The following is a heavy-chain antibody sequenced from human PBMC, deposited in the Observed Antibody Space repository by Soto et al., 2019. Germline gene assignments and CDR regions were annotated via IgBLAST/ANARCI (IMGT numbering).Heavy chain of an antibody. CDR2: ISYDGSNK. CDR3: AKDLGGYSSSWYVESRLS. Sequence: PGGSLRLSCAASGFTFSSYGMHWVRQAPGKGLEWVAVISYDGSNKYYADSVKGRFTISRDNSKNTLYLQMNSLRAEDTAVYYCAKDLGGYSSSWYVESRLSWGQGTLVTVSS. V-gene: IGHV3-30*18. D-gene: IGHD6-13*01. J-gene: IGHJ4*02. CDR1: GFTFSSYG.